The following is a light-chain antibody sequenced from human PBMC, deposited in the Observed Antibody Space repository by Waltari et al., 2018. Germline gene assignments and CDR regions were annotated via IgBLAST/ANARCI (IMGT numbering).Light chain of an antibody. CDR2: LAS. V-gene: IGKV1-12*01. Sequence: DIHLTQSPSSVSASVGYRVTITSRASQDISSWLAWYRQKPGKAPETLLFLASSLQSGVPSRFSGSGSGTDFTLTISNLQPEDFATYFCQQGHSFPLTFGGGTKVEIK. J-gene: IGKJ4*01. CDR1: QDISSW. CDR3: QQGHSFPLT.